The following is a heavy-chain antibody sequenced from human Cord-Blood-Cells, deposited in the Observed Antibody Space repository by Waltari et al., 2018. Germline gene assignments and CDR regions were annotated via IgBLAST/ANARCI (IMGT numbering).Heavy chain of an antibody. CDR2: INHSGST. CDR1: GGSFSGYY. J-gene: IGHJ4*02. CDR3: ARGRGALGY. D-gene: IGHD3-16*01. V-gene: IGHV4-34*01. Sequence: QVQLQQWGAGLLKPSETLSLTGAVYGGSFSGYYWSWSRQPPGKGLEWIGEINHSGSTNYNPSLKSRVTISVDTSKNQFSLKLSSVTAADTAVYYCARGRGALGYWGQGTLVTVSS.